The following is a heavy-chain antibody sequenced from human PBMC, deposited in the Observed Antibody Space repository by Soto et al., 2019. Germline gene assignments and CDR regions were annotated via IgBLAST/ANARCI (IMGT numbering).Heavy chain of an antibody. CDR1: GFTFSSYW. CDR2: MNRAGSIS. V-gene: IGHV3-74*01. J-gene: IGHJ4*02. D-gene: IGHD2-21*01. Sequence: EVQLVESGGDLVQSGGSLRLSCAASGFTFSSYWMHWVRQVPGKGLVCVSHMNRAGSISTHADSVKGTFTISRDNAKNTLYLQMNSLRAEDTAVYYCVRGAYRAYFNWGQGTLVTVSS. CDR3: VRGAYRAYFN.